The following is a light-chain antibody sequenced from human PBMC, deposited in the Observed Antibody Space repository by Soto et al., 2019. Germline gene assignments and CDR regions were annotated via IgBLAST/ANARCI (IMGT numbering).Light chain of an antibody. CDR3: NSYAGSNNVV. CDR1: SSDVGGYNY. J-gene: IGLJ2*01. V-gene: IGLV2-8*01. CDR2: GVN. Sequence: QSVLTQPPSASGSPGQSVTISCTGTSSDVGGYNYVSWYQQHPGKAPKLMIYGVNKRPSGVPDRFSGSKSGNTASLTVSGLQAEDEDDYYCNSYAGSNNVVFGGGTKLTVL.